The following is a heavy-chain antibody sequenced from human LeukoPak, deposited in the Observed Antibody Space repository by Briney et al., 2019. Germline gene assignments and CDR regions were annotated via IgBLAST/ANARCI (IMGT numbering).Heavy chain of an antibody. CDR3: ARASSYGITFGETSTNL. V-gene: IGHV3-74*01. D-gene: IGHD3-16*01. CDR2: IHNDGSVR. CDR1: GLTFQNTW. Sequence: GGSLRLSCAASGLTFQNTWMHWVRQAPGKGLVWVSRIHNDGSVRTYADSVKGRFTISRDNAKNTLYLQMNSLRAEDTAVYYCARASSYGITFGETSTNLWGRGTLVTVSS. J-gene: IGHJ2*01.